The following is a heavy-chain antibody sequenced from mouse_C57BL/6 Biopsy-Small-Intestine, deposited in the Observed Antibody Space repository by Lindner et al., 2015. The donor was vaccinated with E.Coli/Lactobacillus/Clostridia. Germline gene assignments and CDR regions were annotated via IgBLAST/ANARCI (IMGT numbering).Heavy chain of an antibody. CDR2: IYPRSGNT. CDR3: ARHYYYGSSYENFDY. CDR1: GYTFTSYS. V-gene: IGHV1-81*01. J-gene: IGHJ2*01. Sequence: VQLQESGAELARPGASVKLTCKASGYTFTSYSISWVKQRTGQGLEWIGEIYPRSGNTYYNEKFKGKATLTADKSSSTAYVELRSLTSEDSAVYFCARHYYYGSSYENFDYWGQGTTLTVSS. D-gene: IGHD1-1*01.